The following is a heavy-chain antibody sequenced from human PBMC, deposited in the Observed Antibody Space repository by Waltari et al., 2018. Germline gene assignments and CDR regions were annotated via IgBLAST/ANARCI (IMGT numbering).Heavy chain of an antibody. CDR2: IYYSGST. Sequence: QLQLQESGPGLVKPSETLSLTCTVSGGSISSRSYYWGWIRQPPGKGLEWIGSIYYSGSTYYNPSLKSRVTISVDTSKNQFSLKLSSVTAADTAVYYCARDSTVTTSINWFDPWGQGTLVTVSS. V-gene: IGHV4-39*07. J-gene: IGHJ5*02. D-gene: IGHD4-17*01. CDR1: GGSISSRSYY. CDR3: ARDSTVTTSINWFDP.